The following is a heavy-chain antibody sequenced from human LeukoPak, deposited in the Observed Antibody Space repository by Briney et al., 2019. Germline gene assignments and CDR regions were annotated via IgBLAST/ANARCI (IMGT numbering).Heavy chain of an antibody. CDR3: ARVLALKLYYFDY. CDR1: GFTFSDYW. V-gene: IGHV3-66*01. Sequence: PGRSLRLSCAASGFTFSDYWMSWVRQAPGKGLEWVSVIYSGGSTYYADSVKGRFTISRDNSKNTLYLQMNSLRAEDTAVYYCARVLALKLYYFDYWGQGTLVTVSS. CDR2: IYSGGST. D-gene: IGHD1-1*01. J-gene: IGHJ4*02.